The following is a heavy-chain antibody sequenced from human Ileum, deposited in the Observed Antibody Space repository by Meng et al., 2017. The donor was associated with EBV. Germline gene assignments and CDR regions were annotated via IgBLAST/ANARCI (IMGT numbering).Heavy chain of an antibody. Sequence: EVQLVESGGGLVKPGGSLRLSCAAPGFTISNAWMSWVRQAPGKGLECVGRIKSRSDGGTIDYAAPVKGRFTISRDDSKNTMYLQMNSLKTEDTAVYYCTKSACGGDCYWGQGTLVTVSS. D-gene: IGHD2-21*01. J-gene: IGHJ4*02. CDR1: GFTISNAW. CDR3: TKSACGGDCY. CDR2: IKSRSDGGTI. V-gene: IGHV3-15*01.